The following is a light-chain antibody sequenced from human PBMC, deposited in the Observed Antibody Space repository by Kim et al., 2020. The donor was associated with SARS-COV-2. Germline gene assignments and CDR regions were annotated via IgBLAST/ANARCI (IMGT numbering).Light chain of an antibody. CDR3: SSYTSSSTLEV. J-gene: IGLJ2*01. V-gene: IGLV2-14*03. Sequence: SITSTGTGTSSGGGGYNYFALYQQHPGKAPKLMIYDVRNRPSGVSNRFSGSKSGNTASLTISGLQAEDEADYYCSSYTSSSTLEVFGGGTQLTVL. CDR2: DVR. CDR1: SSGGGGYNY.